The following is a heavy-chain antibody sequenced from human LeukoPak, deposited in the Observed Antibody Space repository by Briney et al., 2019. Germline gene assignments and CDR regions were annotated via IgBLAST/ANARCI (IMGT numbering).Heavy chain of an antibody. V-gene: IGHV7-4-1*02. CDR1: GYTFTSYD. Sequence: ASVKVSCKASGYTFTSYDINWVRQATGQGLEWMGWINTNTGNPTYAQGFTGRFVFSLDTSVSTAYLQISSLKAEDTAVYYCARSLTGMDYWGQGTLVTVSS. D-gene: IGHD1-20*01. CDR2: INTNTGNP. J-gene: IGHJ4*02. CDR3: ARSLTGMDY.